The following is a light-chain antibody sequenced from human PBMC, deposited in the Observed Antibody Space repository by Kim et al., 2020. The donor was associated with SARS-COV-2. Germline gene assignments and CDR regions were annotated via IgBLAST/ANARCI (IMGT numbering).Light chain of an antibody. CDR2: DTS. CDR1: QSVDNY. V-gene: IGKV3-11*01. CDR3: QQRREWPT. J-gene: IGKJ4*01. Sequence: LSLSPGERATLSCRASQSVDNYLAWYQQKVGQAPRLLIFDTSRRATGIPARFSGSGSGTDFSLTISSLELEDFAVYYCQQRREWPTFGGGTKLEI.